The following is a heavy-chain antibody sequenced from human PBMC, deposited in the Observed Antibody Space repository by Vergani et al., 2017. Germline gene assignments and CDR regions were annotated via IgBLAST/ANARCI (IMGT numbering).Heavy chain of an antibody. CDR3: AREYNWNGDWFDP. CDR1: GGSFSGYY. D-gene: IGHD1-20*01. J-gene: IGHJ5*02. V-gene: IGHV4-34*01. Sequence: QVQLQQWGAGLLKPSETLSLTCAVYGGSFSGYYWSWIRQPPGKGLEWIGEINHSGSTNYNPSLKSRVTTSVDTSKNQFSLKLSSVTDAVTAVYYCAREYNWNGDWFDPWGQGTLVTVSS. CDR2: INHSGST.